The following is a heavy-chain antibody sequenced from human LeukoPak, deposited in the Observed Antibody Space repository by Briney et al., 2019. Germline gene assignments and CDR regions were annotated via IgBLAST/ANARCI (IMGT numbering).Heavy chain of an antibody. J-gene: IGHJ5*02. D-gene: IGHD6-19*01. CDR3: ARGVAVAGTNNWFDP. V-gene: IGHV4-39*07. Sequence: SETLSLTCTVSGGSISSSGYYWGWIRQPPGKGLEWIGSIYYSGSTYYNPSLKSRVTISVDTSKNQFSLKLSSVTAADTAVYYCARGVAVAGTNNWFDPWGQGTLVTVSS. CDR2: IYYSGST. CDR1: GGSISSSGYY.